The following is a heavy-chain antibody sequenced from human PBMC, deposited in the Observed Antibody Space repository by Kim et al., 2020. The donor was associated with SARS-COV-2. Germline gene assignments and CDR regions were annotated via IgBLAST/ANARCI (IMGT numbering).Heavy chain of an antibody. D-gene: IGHD3-10*01. CDR2: ISSSSSYI. CDR3: ARDPQTYGSGSYLWAVARGLPDY. Sequence: GGSLRLSCAASGFTFSSYSMNWVRQAPGKGLEWVSSISSSSSYIYYADSVKGRFTISRDNAKNSLYLQMNSLRAEDTAVYYCARDPQTYGSGSYLWAVARGLPDYWGQGTLVTVSS. V-gene: IGHV3-21*01. CDR1: GFTFSSYS. J-gene: IGHJ4*02.